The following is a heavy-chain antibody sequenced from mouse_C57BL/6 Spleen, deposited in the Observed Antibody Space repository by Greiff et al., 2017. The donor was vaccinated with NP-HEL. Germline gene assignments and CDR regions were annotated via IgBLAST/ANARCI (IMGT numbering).Heavy chain of an antibody. CDR3: ARYRGYYDYDGYFDY. CDR1: GFTFTDYY. Sequence: VQLKQSGGGLVQPGGSLSLSCAASGFTFTDYYMSWVRQPPGKALEWLGFIRNKANGYTTEYSASVKGRFTISRDNSQSILYLQMNALRAEDSATYYCARYRGYYDYDGYFDYWGQGTTLTVSS. J-gene: IGHJ2*01. V-gene: IGHV7-3*01. CDR2: IRNKANGYTT. D-gene: IGHD2-4*01.